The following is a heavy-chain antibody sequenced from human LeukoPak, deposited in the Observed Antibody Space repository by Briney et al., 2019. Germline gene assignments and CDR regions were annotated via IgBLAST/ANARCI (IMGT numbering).Heavy chain of an antibody. V-gene: IGHV4-59*12. D-gene: IGHD4-17*01. CDR2: IYYSGST. CDR3: ARDDYGAVFDY. J-gene: IGHJ4*02. Sequence: GSLRLSCAASGFTFSSYWMHWIRQPPGKGLEWIGYIYYSGSTNYNPSLKSRVTISVDTSKNQFSLKLSSVTAADTAVYYCARDDYGAVFDYWGQGTLVTVSS. CDR1: GFTFSSYW.